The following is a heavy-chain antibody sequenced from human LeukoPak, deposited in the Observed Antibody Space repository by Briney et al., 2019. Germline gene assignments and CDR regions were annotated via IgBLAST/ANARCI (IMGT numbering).Heavy chain of an antibody. D-gene: IGHD3-22*01. V-gene: IGHV5-51*01. J-gene: IGHJ4*02. CDR1: GYSFTSYW. CDR3: ARHTASYYDSSGYGFDY. Sequence: GESLKISCSGSGYSFTSYWIGWVRQMPGKGLDWMGIIYPGDSDTRYSPSFQGQVTISADRSISTAYLQWSSLKASDTAMYYCARHTASYYDSSGYGFDYWGQGTLVTVSS. CDR2: IYPGDSDT.